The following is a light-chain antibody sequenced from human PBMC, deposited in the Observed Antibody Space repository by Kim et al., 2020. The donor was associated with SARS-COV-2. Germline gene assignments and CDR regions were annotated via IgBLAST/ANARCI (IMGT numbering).Light chain of an antibody. CDR2: LNSDGSH. CDR3: QTWGTGIWV. J-gene: IGLJ3*02. Sequence: SGKLTCPLSSGHSSYAIAWHQQQPEKGPRYLMKLNSDGSHTKGDGIPDRFSGSSSGAERYLTISSLQSEDEADYYCQTWGTGIWVFGGGTQLTVL. V-gene: IGLV4-69*01. CDR1: SGHSSYA.